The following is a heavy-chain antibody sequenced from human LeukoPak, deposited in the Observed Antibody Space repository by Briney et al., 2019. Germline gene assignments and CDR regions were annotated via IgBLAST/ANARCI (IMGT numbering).Heavy chain of an antibody. Sequence: VASVKVSCKASGGTFSSYTISWVRQAPGQGLEWMGGIIPIFGTANYAQKFQGRVTITTDESTSTAYMELSSLRSEDTAVYYCASDSANYYDSSGYHHPWISWGQGTLVTVSS. V-gene: IGHV1-69*05. CDR1: GGTFSSYT. CDR2: IIPIFGTA. J-gene: IGHJ4*02. D-gene: IGHD3-22*01. CDR3: ASDSANYYDSSGYHHPWIS.